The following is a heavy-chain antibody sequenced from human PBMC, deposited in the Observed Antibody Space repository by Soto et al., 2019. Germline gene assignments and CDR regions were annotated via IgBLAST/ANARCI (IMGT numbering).Heavy chain of an antibody. V-gene: IGHV4-59*01. Sequence: PSDTLSLTCTVSGGCISSYYRNWIRQPPGKGLEWIGYIYYNGSTNYNPSLKRRLTMSVDTSKNHFSLNLSSVTAADTAVYYCAREPYSSSSVRPFDIWGQGTMVTVSS. J-gene: IGHJ3*02. D-gene: IGHD6-6*01. CDR1: GGCISSYY. CDR3: AREPYSSSSVRPFDI. CDR2: IYYNGST.